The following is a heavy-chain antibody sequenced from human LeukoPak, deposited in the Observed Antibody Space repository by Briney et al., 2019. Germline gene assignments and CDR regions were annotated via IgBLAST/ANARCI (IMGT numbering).Heavy chain of an antibody. CDR2: IKKTGSET. CDR3: AREDGYCSGGNCYSYFDS. V-gene: IGHV3-7*01. D-gene: IGHD2-15*01. J-gene: IGHJ4*02. Sequence: GGSLRLSCAASKFIFSNYWMSWVRQAPGKGLEWVAYIKKTGSETYYVDSVKGRFTITRDNARNSLFLQMNSLRAEDTAVYYCAREDGYCSGGNCYSYFDSWGQGTLVTVSS. CDR1: KFIFSNYW.